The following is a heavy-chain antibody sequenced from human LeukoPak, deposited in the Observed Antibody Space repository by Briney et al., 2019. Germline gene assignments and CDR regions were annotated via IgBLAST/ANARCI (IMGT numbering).Heavy chain of an antibody. V-gene: IGHV3-30-3*01. J-gene: IGHJ4*02. CDR3: ARPYGGYVDYYFDY. D-gene: IGHD5-12*01. Sequence: PGGSLRLSCAASGFTVSSNSMSWVRQAPGKGLEWVAVISYDGSNKYYADSVKGRFTISRDNSKNTLYLQMNSLRTEDTAVYYCARPYGGYVDYYFDYWGQGTLVTVSS. CDR2: ISYDGSNK. CDR1: GFTVSSNS.